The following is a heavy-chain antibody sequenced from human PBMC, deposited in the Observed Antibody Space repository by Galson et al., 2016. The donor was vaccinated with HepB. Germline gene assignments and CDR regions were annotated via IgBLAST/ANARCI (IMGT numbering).Heavy chain of an antibody. CDR2: FTSDDIT. J-gene: IGHJ3*02. CDR1: GFTFSNYG. V-gene: IGHV3-23*01. D-gene: IGHD4-23*01. CDR3: AKDFLRWAFDI. Sequence: SLRLSCAASGFTFSNYGMTWVHQAPGKGLEWVSTFTSDDITYYADSVKGRFTISRDNSKKMLYLQMNSLRGEDTAVYYCAKDFLRWAFDIWGQGTMVTVSS.